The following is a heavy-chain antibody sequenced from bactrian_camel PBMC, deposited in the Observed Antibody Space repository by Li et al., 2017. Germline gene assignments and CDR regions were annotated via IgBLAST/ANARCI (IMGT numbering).Heavy chain of an antibody. CDR1: GFTFSTNW. D-gene: IGHD1*01. Sequence: VQLVESGGGLVQPGGSLGLSCAASGFTFSTNWMYWVRQAPGKKREGVAAIYISDGENSTYYSDSVKGRFSISQENAKRTVYLQMNSLTPEDTAMYYCAKSVAGRAYANDRGQVRGQGTQVTVS. CDR3: AKSVAGRAYANDRGQV. CDR2: IYISDGENST. J-gene: IGHJ4*01. V-gene: IGHV3S1*01.